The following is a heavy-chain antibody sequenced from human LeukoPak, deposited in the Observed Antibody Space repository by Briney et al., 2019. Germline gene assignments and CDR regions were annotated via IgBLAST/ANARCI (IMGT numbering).Heavy chain of an antibody. CDR2: INPNSGGT. CDR3: ARRYLGSGSLPGL. J-gene: IGHJ4*02. CDR1: GYIFTGYY. D-gene: IGHD3-10*01. V-gene: IGHV1-2*06. Sequence: ASVKVSCKASGYIFTGYYMHWVRQAPGQGLEWMGRINPNSGGTNYAQKFLGRVTMTRDTSISTAYMELSRLRSDDTAVYYCARRYLGSGSLPGLWGQGTLVTVSS.